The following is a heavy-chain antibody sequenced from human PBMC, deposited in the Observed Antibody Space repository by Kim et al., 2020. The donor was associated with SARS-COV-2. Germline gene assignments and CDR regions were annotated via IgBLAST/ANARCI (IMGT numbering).Heavy chain of an antibody. V-gene: IGHV4-4*02. Sequence: SETLSLTCAVSGGSISSSNWWSWVRQPPGKGLEWIGEIYHSGSTNYNPSLKSRVTISVDKSKNQFSLKLSSVTAADTAVYYCARTFRGVYDYYGMDVWGQGTTVTVSS. J-gene: IGHJ6*02. CDR2: IYHSGST. CDR1: GGSISSSNW. D-gene: IGHD6-13*01. CDR3: ARTFRGVYDYYGMDV.